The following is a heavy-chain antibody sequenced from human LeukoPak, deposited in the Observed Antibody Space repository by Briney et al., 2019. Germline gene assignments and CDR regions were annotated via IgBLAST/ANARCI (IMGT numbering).Heavy chain of an antibody. V-gene: IGHV1-69*13. CDR3: ARCPLQFGPPYYFDY. Sequence: SVKVSCKASGGTFSSYAISWVRQAPGQGLEWMGGIIPIFGTANYAQKFQGRVMITADESTSTAYMELSSLRSEDTAVYYCARCPLQFGPPYYFDYWGQGTLVTVSS. CDR2: IIPIFGTA. J-gene: IGHJ4*02. D-gene: IGHD5-24*01. CDR1: GGTFSSYA.